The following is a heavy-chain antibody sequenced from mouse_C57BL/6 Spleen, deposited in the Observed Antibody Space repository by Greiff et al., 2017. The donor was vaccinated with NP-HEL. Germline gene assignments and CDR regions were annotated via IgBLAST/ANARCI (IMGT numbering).Heavy chain of an antibody. V-gene: IGHV1-82*01. CDR3: ARSGDSWYYYARDY. D-gene: IGHD1-1*02. CDR2: IYPGDGDT. J-gene: IGHJ4*01. Sequence: VQLQQSGPELVKPGASVKISCKASGYAFSSSWMNWVKQRPGKGLEWIGRIYPGDGDTNYNGKFKGKATLTADKSSSTAYMQRSSLTSEDSAVYFCARSGDSWYYYARDYWGQGTSVTVSS. CDR1: GYAFSSSW.